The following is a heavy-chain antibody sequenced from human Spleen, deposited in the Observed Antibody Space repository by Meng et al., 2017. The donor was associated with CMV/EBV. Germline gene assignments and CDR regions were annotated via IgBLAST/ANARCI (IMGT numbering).Heavy chain of an antibody. CDR3: SRAPEITRFGVATLDY. J-gene: IGHJ4*02. D-gene: IGHD3-3*01. V-gene: IGHV1-18*01. Sequence: ASVKVSCKVSGYSLRNYGVSWVRQAPGQGLEWMGWISGYNGDTNYVQKFQVRVTMTTDTATNIAYMELWSLRSDDTAVYYCSRAPEITRFGVATLDYWGQGTLVTVSS. CDR2: ISGYNGDT. CDR1: GYSLRNYG.